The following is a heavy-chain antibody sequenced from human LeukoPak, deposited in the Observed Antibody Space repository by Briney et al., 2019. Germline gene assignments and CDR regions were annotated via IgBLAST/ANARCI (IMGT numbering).Heavy chain of an antibody. J-gene: IGHJ5*02. V-gene: IGHV4-30-2*01. CDR3: ARSITMVRGVLTAYFDP. D-gene: IGHD3-10*01. CDR2: IYPSGST. CDR1: GDSINSDSYS. Sequence: KSSETLSLTCAVSGDSINSDSYSWSWIRQPPGKGLEWIGYIYPSGSTFYNPSLKSRVTISVDKSKNQFSLKLSSVTAADTAVYYCARSITMVRGVLTAYFDPWGQGTLVTVSS.